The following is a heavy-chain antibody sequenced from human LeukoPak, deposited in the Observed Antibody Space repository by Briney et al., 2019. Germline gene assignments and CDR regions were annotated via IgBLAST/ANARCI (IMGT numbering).Heavy chain of an antibody. Sequence: GESLKISCKSSGYIFTTYWIGWVRQMPGKGLEWMGIIYPGDSDTRYSPSFQGQVTISADKSISTAYLQWSSLKASDTAKYYCARQGVAGRPSSFDYWGQGTLVTVSS. CDR2: IYPGDSDT. J-gene: IGHJ4*02. CDR1: GYIFTTYW. V-gene: IGHV5-51*01. CDR3: ARQGVAGRPSSFDY. D-gene: IGHD6-6*01.